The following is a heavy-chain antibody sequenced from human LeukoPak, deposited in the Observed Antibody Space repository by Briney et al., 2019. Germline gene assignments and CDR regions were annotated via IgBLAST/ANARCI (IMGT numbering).Heavy chain of an antibody. CDR2: INPNSGGT. CDR3: ARDLLGSGSYYVTDY. J-gene: IGHJ4*02. V-gene: IGHV1-2*02. Sequence: GASVKVSCKASGYTFTGYYMHWVRQAPGQGLEWMGWINPNSGGTNYAQKFQGRVTMTRDTSISTAYMELSRLRSDDTAVYYCARDLLGSGSYYVTDYWGQGTLVTVSS. CDR1: GYTFTGYY. D-gene: IGHD3-10*02.